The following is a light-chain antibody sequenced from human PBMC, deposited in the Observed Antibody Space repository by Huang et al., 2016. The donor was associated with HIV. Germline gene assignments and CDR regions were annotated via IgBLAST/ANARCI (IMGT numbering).Light chain of an antibody. CDR3: QQHGDFPIT. CDR2: YTY. V-gene: IGKV1-33*01. J-gene: IGKJ5*01. Sequence: DIQMTQSPSSLSASVKDRVTITCQANHDIITYLNWYQQKPRKAPKLLIYYTYHLETGVPSRFSGSGSGTHFTLTINGLQPEDFATYYCQQHGDFPITFGQGTRLDIK. CDR1: HDIITY.